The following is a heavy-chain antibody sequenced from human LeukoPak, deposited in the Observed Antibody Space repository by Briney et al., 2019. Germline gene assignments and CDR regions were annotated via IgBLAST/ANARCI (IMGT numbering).Heavy chain of an antibody. CDR2: INHSGST. D-gene: IGHD6-6*01. CDR3: ARGAHARPVDY. V-gene: IGHV4-34*01. Sequence: SETLSLTCAVYGRSFSGYYWSWIRQPPGKGLEWIGEINHSGSTNYNPSLKSRVTISVDTSKNQFSLKLSSVTAADTAVYYCARGAHARPVDYWGQGTLLTVSS. J-gene: IGHJ4*02. CDR1: GRSFSGYY.